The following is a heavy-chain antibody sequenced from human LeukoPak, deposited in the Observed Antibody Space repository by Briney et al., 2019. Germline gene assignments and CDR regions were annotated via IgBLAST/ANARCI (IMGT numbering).Heavy chain of an antibody. CDR2: ISSSSSYI. J-gene: IGHJ4*02. CDR3: ARPLLKYYDSSGLGY. CDR1: GFTFSSYS. Sequence: PGLSLRLSCAASGFTFSSYSMNWVRQAPGKGLEWVSSISSSSSYIYYADSVKGRFTISRDNAKNSLYLQMNSLRAEDTAVYYCARPLLKYYDSSGLGYWGQGTLVTVSS. D-gene: IGHD3-22*01. V-gene: IGHV3-21*01.